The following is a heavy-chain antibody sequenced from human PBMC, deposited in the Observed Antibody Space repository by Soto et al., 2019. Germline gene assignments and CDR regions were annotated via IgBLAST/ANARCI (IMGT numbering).Heavy chain of an antibody. CDR2: ISGSGGST. CDR1: GFTFSSYA. J-gene: IGHJ5*02. CDR3: AKAPELSGYSSSWYLNWFDP. V-gene: IGHV3-23*01. D-gene: IGHD6-13*01. Sequence: GGSLRLSCAASGFTFSSYAMSWVRQAPGKGLEWVSAISGSGGSTYYADSVKGRFTISRDNSKNTLYLQMNSLRAEDTAVYYCAKAPELSGYSSSWYLNWFDPWGQGTLVTVSS.